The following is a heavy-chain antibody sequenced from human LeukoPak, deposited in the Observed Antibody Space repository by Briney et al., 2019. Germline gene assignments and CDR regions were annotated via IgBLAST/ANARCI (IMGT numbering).Heavy chain of an antibody. CDR3: ATSNNWGKFS. J-gene: IGHJ5*02. V-gene: IGHV5-10-1*01. CDR2: IDPSDSYT. D-gene: IGHD7-27*01. Sequence: GESLKISCKGSGYSFTSYWIGWVRQMPGKGLEWMGRIDPSDSYTNYNPSFQGHVNISADKSITTAYLQWSSLKASDTAIYYCATSNNWGKFSWGQGTLVTVSS. CDR1: GYSFTSYW.